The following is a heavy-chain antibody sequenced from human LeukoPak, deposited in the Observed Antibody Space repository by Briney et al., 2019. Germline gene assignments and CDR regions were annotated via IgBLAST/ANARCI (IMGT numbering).Heavy chain of an antibody. CDR2: ISSNSIYI. CDR3: ARASGIAVAVNYGMDV. D-gene: IGHD6-19*01. Sequence: GGSLRLSCAASGFTFSLYSINWVRQAPGKGLEWVSCISSNSIYIYYADAVKGRFTISRDNAKNSLYLQMNSLSAEDTAVYYCARASGIAVAVNYGMDVWGQGTTVTVSS. CDR1: GFTFSLYS. J-gene: IGHJ6*02. V-gene: IGHV3-21*01.